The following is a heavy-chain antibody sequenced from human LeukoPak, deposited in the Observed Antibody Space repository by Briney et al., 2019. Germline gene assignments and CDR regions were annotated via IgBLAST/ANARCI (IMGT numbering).Heavy chain of an antibody. CDR1: GYSFTSYW. J-gene: IGHJ5*02. D-gene: IGHD2-2*01. CDR3: ARGGEVPAFRVSWFDP. CDR2: IYPGDSDT. Sequence: GESLKISCKGSGYSFTSYWIGWVRQMPGKGLEWMGIIYPGDSDTRYSPSFQGQVTISADKSNSTAYLQWSSLKASDTAMYYCARGGEVPAFRVSWFDPWGQGTLVTVSS. V-gene: IGHV5-51*01.